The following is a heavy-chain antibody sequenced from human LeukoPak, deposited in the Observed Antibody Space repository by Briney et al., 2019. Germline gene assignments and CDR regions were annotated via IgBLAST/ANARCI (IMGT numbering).Heavy chain of an antibody. D-gene: IGHD6-19*01. CDR2: IYYSGST. J-gene: IGHJ4*02. CDR3: ARQYSSGSKLGYDY. CDR1: GGSISSYY. V-gene: IGHV4-59*08. Sequence: SETLSLTCTVSGGSISSYYWSWIRQPPGKGLEWIGYIYYSGSTNYNPSLKSRDTISVDTSKNQFSLKLSSVTAADTAVYYCARQYSSGSKLGYDYWGQGTLVTVSS.